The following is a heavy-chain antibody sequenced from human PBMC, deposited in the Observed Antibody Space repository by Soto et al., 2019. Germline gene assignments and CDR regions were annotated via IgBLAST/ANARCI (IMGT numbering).Heavy chain of an antibody. J-gene: IGHJ6*02. Sequence: SETLSLTCTVSGGSISSSSYYWGWIRQPPGKGLEWIGSIYYSGSTYYNPSLKSRVTISVDTSKNQFSLKLSSVTAADTAVYYCARDYSSSWYYYYGLDAWGQGTTVTVSS. CDR3: ARDYSSSWYYYYGLDA. CDR1: GGSISSSSYY. D-gene: IGHD6-13*01. V-gene: IGHV4-39*02. CDR2: IYYSGST.